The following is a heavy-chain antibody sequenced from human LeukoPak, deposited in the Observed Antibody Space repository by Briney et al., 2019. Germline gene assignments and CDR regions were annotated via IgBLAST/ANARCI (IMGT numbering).Heavy chain of an antibody. D-gene: IGHD6-19*01. CDR3: ARQWLVRYPRNYYYGMDV. V-gene: IGHV4-59*08. CDR1: GGSISSYY. Sequence: SETLSLTCTVSGGSISSYYWSWIRQPPGKGLEWIGYIYYSGSTNYNPSLKSRVTISVDTSKNQFSLKLSSVTAADTAVYYCARQWLVRYPRNYYYGMDVWGQGTTVTVSS. J-gene: IGHJ6*02. CDR2: IYYSGST.